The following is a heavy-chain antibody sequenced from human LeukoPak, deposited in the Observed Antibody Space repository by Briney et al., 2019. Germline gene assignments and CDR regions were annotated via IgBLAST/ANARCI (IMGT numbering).Heavy chain of an antibody. CDR2: IYWTDDK. CDR1: GFSLTTRGVG. CDR3: ARLGSYCTSATCYSDNWFDP. V-gene: IGHV2-5*01. D-gene: IGHD2-2*02. J-gene: IGHJ5*02. Sequence: ASGPTLVNPTQTLTLTCAFSGFSLTTRGVGVGWIRQPPGKALEWVALIYWTDDKRYSPSLKSRLTITKDTSKNQVVLTMTNMDSVDTATYYCARLGSYCTSATCYSDNWFDPWGQGTLVTVSS.